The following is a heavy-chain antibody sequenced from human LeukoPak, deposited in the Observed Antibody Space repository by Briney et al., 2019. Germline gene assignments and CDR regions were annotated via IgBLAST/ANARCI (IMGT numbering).Heavy chain of an antibody. J-gene: IGHJ4*02. CDR2: IKQDGSEK. Sequence: GGSLRLSCAASGFTFSSYWMSWVRQAPGKGLEWVANIKQDGSEKYYVDSVKGRFTISRDNAKNSLYLQMNSLRAEDTAVYYCARAPRWGDYDSSGHSYYFDYWGQGTLVTVSS. CDR3: ARAPRWGDYDSSGHSYYFDY. CDR1: GFTFSSYW. V-gene: IGHV3-7*03. D-gene: IGHD3-22*01.